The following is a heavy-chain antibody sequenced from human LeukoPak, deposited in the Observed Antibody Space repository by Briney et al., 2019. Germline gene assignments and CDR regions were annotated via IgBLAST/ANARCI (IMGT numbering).Heavy chain of an antibody. CDR3: ARGHFWSGYYYYYYGMDV. V-gene: IGHV4-59*11. Sequence: SETLSLTCTVAGASISSHYWSWIRQPPGKGLEWIGYISYSGNSDYNPSLKSRVTISVDTSKNQFSLKLSSVTAADTAVYYCARGHFWSGYYYYYYGMDVWGQGTTVTVSS. CDR1: GASISSHY. D-gene: IGHD3-3*02. CDR2: ISYSGNS. J-gene: IGHJ6*02.